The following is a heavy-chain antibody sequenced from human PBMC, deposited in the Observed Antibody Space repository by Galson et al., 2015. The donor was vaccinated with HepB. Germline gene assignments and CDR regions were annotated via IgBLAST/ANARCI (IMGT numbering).Heavy chain of an antibody. CDR1: GITLSSYA. Sequence: SLRLSCAASGITLSSYAMHWVRQAPGKGLEWVAVIWYDGSNEKYADSVKGRFTISRDNSKNTLYLQMNSLRAEDTAVYYCARGHCTTGTCYGLFDYWGQGTLVTVSS. CDR3: ARGHCTTGTCYGLFDY. D-gene: IGHD2-8*01. J-gene: IGHJ4*02. CDR2: IWYDGSNE. V-gene: IGHV3-33*01.